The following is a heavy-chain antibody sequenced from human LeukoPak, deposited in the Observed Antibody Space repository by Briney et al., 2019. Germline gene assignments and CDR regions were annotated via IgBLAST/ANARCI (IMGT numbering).Heavy chain of an antibody. V-gene: IGHV1-3*01. CDR3: ARGSRVTMVWGVITPDDY. Sequence: ASVKVSCKASGYTFTSYAMHWVRQAPGQRLEWMGWINAGNGNTKYSQKFQGRVTITRDTSASTAYMELSSLRSEDTAVYYCARGSRVTMVWGVITPDDYWGQGTLVTVSS. J-gene: IGHJ4*02. CDR2: INAGNGNT. CDR1: GYTFTSYA. D-gene: IGHD3-10*01.